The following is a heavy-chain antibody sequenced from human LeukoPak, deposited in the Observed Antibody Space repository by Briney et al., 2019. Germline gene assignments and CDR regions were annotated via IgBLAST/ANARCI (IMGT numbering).Heavy chain of an antibody. D-gene: IGHD3-3*01. V-gene: IGHV3-30*02. CDR2: IWYDGSNK. CDR1: GFTFSSYG. CDR3: AKDRLPHYDFWSGYLDY. J-gene: IGHJ4*02. Sequence: PGGSLRLSCAASGFTFSSYGMHWVRQAPGKGLEWVAVIWYDGSNKYYADSVKGRFTISRDNSKNTLYLQMNSLRAEDTAVYYCAKDRLPHYDFWSGYLDYWGQGTLVTVSS.